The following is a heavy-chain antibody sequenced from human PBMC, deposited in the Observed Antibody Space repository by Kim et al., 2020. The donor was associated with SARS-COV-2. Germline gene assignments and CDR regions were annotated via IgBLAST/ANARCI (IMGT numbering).Heavy chain of an antibody. J-gene: IGHJ4*02. CDR1: GGSISSSSYY. V-gene: IGHV4-39*01. CDR2: IYYSGST. Sequence: SETLSLTCTVSGGSISSSSYYWGWIRQPPGKGLEWIGSIYYSGSTYYNPSLKSRVTISVDTSKNQFSLKLSSVTAADTAVYYCARSSYSSGQFDYWGQGTLVTVSS. CDR3: ARSSYSSGQFDY. D-gene: IGHD6-19*01.